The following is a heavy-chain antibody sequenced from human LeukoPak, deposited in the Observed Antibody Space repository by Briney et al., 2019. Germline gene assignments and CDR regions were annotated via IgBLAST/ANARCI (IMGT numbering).Heavy chain of an antibody. Sequence: GGSRRLSCAASGFTFSSYWMTWVRQAPGKGLEWVANIKQDGSEKHYVDSVKGRFTISRDNAKNSLYLQMDSLRAEDTAVYYCARDRESLISSDWGQGTLVTVSS. CDR2: IKQDGSEK. D-gene: IGHD3-10*01. CDR3: ARDRESLISSD. V-gene: IGHV3-7*04. J-gene: IGHJ4*02. CDR1: GFTFSSYW.